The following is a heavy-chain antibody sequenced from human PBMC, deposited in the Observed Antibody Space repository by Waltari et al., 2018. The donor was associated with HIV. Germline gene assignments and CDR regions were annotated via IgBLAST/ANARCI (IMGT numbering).Heavy chain of an antibody. CDR3: ARDKLGDSAPV. J-gene: IGHJ6*02. Sequence: EVQLVESGGGLVQPGGTLILSCAGAGFSFTTYSIYWFRNRPGKGLEVISYSSGTTNTKYYAESVKVRFTVSRANAKNSAFLDMIALRDDDTAIYYCARDKLGDSAPVWGQGTTVAVSS. CDR2: SSGTTNTK. D-gene: IGHD1-26*01. CDR1: GFSFTTYS. V-gene: IGHV3-48*02.